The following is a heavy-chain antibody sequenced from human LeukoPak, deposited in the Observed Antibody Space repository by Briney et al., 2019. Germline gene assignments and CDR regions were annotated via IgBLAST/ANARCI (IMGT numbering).Heavy chain of an antibody. V-gene: IGHV4-30-2*01. J-gene: IGHJ4*02. CDR3: ARDPDYGDSSSH. Sequence: SETLSLTCTVSGGSISSGGYYWSWIRQPPGKGLEWIGYIYHSGSTYYNPSLKSRVTISVDTSKNQFSLKLSSVTAADTAVYYCARDPDYGDSSSHWGQGTLVTVSS. D-gene: IGHD3-22*01. CDR2: IYHSGST. CDR1: GGSISSGGYY.